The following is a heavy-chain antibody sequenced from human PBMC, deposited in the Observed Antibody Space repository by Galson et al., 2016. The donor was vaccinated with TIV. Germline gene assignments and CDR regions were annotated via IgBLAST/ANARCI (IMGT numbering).Heavy chain of an antibody. CDR1: GFTFSKFW. D-gene: IGHD3-3*01. J-gene: IGHJ3*01. CDR2: IKTDGSRT. V-gene: IGHV3-74*01. CDR3: RARGDSRAHDVFDF. Sequence: SLRLSCAASGFTFSKFWMHWVRQVPGKGLVWVSRIKTDGSRTDYVEAVQGRFTISRDNVKNMVYLQMDSLRVEDTAVYYWRARGDSRAHDVFDFWGRGTMVTVSS.